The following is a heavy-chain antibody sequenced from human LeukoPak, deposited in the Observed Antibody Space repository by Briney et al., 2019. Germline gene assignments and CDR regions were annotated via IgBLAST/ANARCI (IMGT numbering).Heavy chain of an antibody. CDR3: ATAPWFFDTSNGQFVDY. D-gene: IGHD3/OR15-3a*01. Sequence: GASVKVSCKVSGYSLTELSLHWVRQLPGKGLEWMGGLDPEDEEAFYAQEFLGRVTVTEDTSTDTAYMELSSLRSDDTGVYYCATAPWFFDTSNGQFVDYWGQGTQVTVSS. J-gene: IGHJ4*01. V-gene: IGHV1-24*01. CDR2: LDPEDEEA. CDR1: GYSLTELS.